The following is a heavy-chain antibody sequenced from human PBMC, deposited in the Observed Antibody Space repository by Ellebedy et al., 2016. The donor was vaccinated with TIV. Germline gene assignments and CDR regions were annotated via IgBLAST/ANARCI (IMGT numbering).Heavy chain of an antibody. Sequence: GGSLRLSCEGSGFSLGVYSMNWVRQAPGKGLEWLSYITYASTTVYYADSVRGRFTISRDNSKNSPYLQMNRLRTEDTALYYCARDLNSRNFGLPGYFDYWGQGTLVTVSS. V-gene: IGHV3-48*04. CDR1: GFSLGVYS. CDR2: ITYASTTV. J-gene: IGHJ4*02. CDR3: ARDLNSRNFGLPGYFDY. D-gene: IGHD3/OR15-3a*01.